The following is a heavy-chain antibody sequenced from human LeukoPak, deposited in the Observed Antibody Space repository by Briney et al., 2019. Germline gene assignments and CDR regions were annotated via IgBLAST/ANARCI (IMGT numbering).Heavy chain of an antibody. D-gene: IGHD1-26*01. CDR2: INPNSGGT. Sequence: ASVKVSCKASGYTFTGYYMHWVRQAPGQGLEGMGWINPNSGGTNYAQNFQCSVTMTRDTSISTAYMELSRLRSDDTAVYYCARLKYSGSYVDLDYWGQGTLVTVSS. CDR1: GYTFTGYY. CDR3: ARLKYSGSYVDLDY. V-gene: IGHV1-2*02. J-gene: IGHJ4*02.